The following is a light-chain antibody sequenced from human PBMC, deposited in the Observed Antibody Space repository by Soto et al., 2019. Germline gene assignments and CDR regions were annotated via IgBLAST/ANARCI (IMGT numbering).Light chain of an antibody. J-gene: IGKJ1*01. CDR2: AAS. Sequence: DIPMTQSPSSVSASVGDRVTITCRASQSISGWLAWYQQKPGKAPKLLIYAASNLQSGVPSRFSGSGSGTDFTLTISSLQPEDVATYYCQQANSFPTTFGQGTKVEIK. CDR1: QSISGW. CDR3: QQANSFPTT. V-gene: IGKV1-12*01.